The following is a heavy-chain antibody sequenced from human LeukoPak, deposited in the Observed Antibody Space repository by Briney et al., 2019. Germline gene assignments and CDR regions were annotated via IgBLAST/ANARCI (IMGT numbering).Heavy chain of an antibody. CDR1: GFTFSSYG. J-gene: IGHJ6*02. V-gene: IGHV3-30*02. Sequence: PGGSLRLSCAASGFTFSSYGMHWVRQAPGKGLEWVAFIRYDGSNKYYADSVKGRFTISRDNSKNTLYLQMNSLRAEDTAVYYCGKDLEVPAAMYKTYYYYYGMDVWGQGTTVTVSS. CDR2: IRYDGSNK. D-gene: IGHD2-2*01. CDR3: GKDLEVPAAMYKTYYYYYGMDV.